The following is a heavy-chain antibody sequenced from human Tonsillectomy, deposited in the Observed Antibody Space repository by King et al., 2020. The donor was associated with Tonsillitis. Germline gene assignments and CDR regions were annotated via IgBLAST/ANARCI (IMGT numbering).Heavy chain of an antibody. J-gene: IGHJ3*02. Sequence: QLQESGSRLVRPSQTLSLTCAVSGDSISSGGYSWSWIRQPPGKGLEWIGHIYQSGSTYYNPSLKSRVTISVDRSKNHFSLNLSSGTAADTAVYYCAGGGYSYGLGAFDIWGQGTVVTVSS. CDR2: IYQSGST. V-gene: IGHV4-30-2*01. D-gene: IGHD5-18*01. CDR1: GDSISSGGYS. CDR3: AGGGYSYGLGAFDI.